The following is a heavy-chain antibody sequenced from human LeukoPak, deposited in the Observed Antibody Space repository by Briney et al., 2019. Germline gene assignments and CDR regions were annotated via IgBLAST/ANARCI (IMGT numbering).Heavy chain of an antibody. Sequence: GGSLRLSCVASGFMFASVGMNWVRKAPGKGLEWVSSISGGGDRTYYADSVKGRFTISRDNSKNTLYLQMNSLRAEDTAVYYCAKDLTTVATQGDYWGQGTLVTVSS. D-gene: IGHD4-17*01. J-gene: IGHJ4*02. CDR3: AKDLTTVATQGDY. CDR2: ISGGGDRT. CDR1: GFMFASVG. V-gene: IGHV3-23*01.